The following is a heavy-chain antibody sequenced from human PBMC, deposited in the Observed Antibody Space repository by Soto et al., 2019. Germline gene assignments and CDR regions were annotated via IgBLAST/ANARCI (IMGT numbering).Heavy chain of an antibody. Sequence: PGESLKISCKGSGYSFTNYWIGWVRQMPGKGLEWMGIIYPGDSDTRYSPSFQAQVTISADKSINTAYLQWNSLKASDTAIYYCARRPKGLLDYFDPWGQGTLVTVS. CDR3: ARRPKGLLDYFDP. J-gene: IGHJ5*02. D-gene: IGHD2-15*01. CDR1: GYSFTNYW. V-gene: IGHV5-51*01. CDR2: IYPGDSDT.